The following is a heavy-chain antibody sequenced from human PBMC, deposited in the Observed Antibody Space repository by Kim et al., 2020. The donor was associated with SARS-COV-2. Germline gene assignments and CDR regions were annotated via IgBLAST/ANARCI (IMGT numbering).Heavy chain of an antibody. D-gene: IGHD3-16*02. J-gene: IGHJ4*02. Sequence: PKSRVTISVDTSKNQFSLKLSSVTAADTAVYYCARKYDYIWGSYRSHFDYWGQGTLVTVSS. CDR3: ARKYDYIWGSYRSHFDY. V-gene: IGHV4-34*01.